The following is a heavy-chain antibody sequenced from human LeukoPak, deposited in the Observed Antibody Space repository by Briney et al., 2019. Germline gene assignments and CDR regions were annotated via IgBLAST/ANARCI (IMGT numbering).Heavy chain of an antibody. CDR3: ARMWFGELIGGYYFDY. J-gene: IGHJ4*02. D-gene: IGHD3-10*01. Sequence: ASVKVSCKASGYTFTSYGISWVRQAPGQGLEWMGWISAYNGNTNYAQKLQGRVTMTTDTSTSTAYMELRSLRSDDTAVYYCARMWFGELIGGYYFDYWGQRTLVTVSS. V-gene: IGHV1-18*01. CDR1: GYTFTSYG. CDR2: ISAYNGNT.